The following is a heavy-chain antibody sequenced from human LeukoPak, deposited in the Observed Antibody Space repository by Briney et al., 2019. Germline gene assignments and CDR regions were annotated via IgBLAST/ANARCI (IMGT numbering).Heavy chain of an antibody. J-gene: IGHJ2*01. CDR2: ISSSGSTI. CDR1: GFTFSDYY. V-gene: IGHV3-11*04. Sequence: GGSLRLSCAASGFTFSDYYMSRIRQAPGKGLEWVSYISSSGSTIYYADSVKGRFTISRDNAKNSLYLQMNSLRAEDTAVYYCARDRKNWYFDLWGRGTLVTVSS. CDR3: ARDRKNWYFDL.